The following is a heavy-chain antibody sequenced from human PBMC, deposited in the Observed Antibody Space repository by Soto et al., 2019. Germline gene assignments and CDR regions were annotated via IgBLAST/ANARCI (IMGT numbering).Heavy chain of an antibody. Sequence: SETLSLTCTVSGGSVSSRDYYWGWIRQPPGKGLELIGTIYYSGNTDYNPSLKSRVTISVDTSKNQFSLRLHSMTAADTAVYYCARFGGITIFGVVTPDNWFDPWGQGTLVTVSS. CDR1: GGSVSSRDYY. V-gene: IGHV4-39*07. D-gene: IGHD3-3*01. CDR3: ARFGGITIFGVVTPDNWFDP. CDR2: IYYSGNT. J-gene: IGHJ5*02.